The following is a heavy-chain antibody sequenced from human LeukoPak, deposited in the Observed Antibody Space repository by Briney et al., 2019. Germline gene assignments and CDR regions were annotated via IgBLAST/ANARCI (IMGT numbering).Heavy chain of an antibody. CDR3: SRGGAFGNWFDP. Sequence: GGSLRLSCAPSGFTFSRHGMHWVRQAPGKGLEWVSSISTSSSYIYYADSVKGRFTISRDNAKNSLFLQMNSLRAEDTAVYYCSRGGAFGNWFDPWGQGTLVTVSS. J-gene: IGHJ5*02. CDR2: ISTSSSYI. CDR1: GFTFSRHG. V-gene: IGHV3-21*01. D-gene: IGHD3-16*01.